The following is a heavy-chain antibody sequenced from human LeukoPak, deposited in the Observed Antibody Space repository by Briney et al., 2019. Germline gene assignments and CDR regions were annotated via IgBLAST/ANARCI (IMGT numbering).Heavy chain of an antibody. CDR2: IYYNGST. Sequence: SETLSLTCTVSGGFISSYYWSWIRQPPGKGLEWIGFIYYNGSTNYNPSLKSRVTISVDTSKNQFSLKLTSVTAADTAVYYCARTYSSNWYPVFDYWGQGALVTVSS. D-gene: IGHD6-13*01. CDR1: GGFISSYY. J-gene: IGHJ4*02. V-gene: IGHV4-59*01. CDR3: ARTYSSNWYPVFDY.